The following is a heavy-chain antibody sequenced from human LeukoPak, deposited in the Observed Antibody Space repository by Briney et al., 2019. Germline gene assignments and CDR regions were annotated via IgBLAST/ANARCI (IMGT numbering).Heavy chain of an antibody. J-gene: IGHJ5*02. CDR2: IYYSGST. V-gene: IGHV4-30-2*01. CDR3: ARGRFWSGFSNWFDR. D-gene: IGHD3-3*01. CDR1: NVSFNSGADY. Sequence: SQTLSLTCTVSNVSFNSGADYWSWIRQPPGKGLEWIGYIYYSGSTYYNPSLKSRVTISIDRSKNQFSLRLSSVTAADTAVYYCARGRFWSGFSNWFDRWGQGTLVTVSS.